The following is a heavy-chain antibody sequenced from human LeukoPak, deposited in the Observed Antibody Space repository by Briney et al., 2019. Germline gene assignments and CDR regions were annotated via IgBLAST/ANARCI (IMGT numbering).Heavy chain of an antibody. CDR3: ARGGTTPYYFDD. CDR1: GGSISSSSYY. J-gene: IGHJ4*02. V-gene: IGHV4-39*07. CDR2: IYYSGST. D-gene: IGHD2-15*01. Sequence: SETLSLTCTVSGGSISSSSYYWGWIRQPPGKGLEWIGSIYYSGSTYYNPSLKSRVTISVDTSKNRFSLKLSSVTAADTAVYYCARGGTTPYYFDDWGQGTLVTVSS.